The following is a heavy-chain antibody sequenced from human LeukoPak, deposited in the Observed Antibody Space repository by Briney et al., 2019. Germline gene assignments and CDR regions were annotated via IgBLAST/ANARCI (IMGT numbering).Heavy chain of an antibody. J-gene: IGHJ4*02. CDR2: ISSSSSYI. D-gene: IGHD1-26*01. CDR1: GFTFSSYS. V-gene: IGHV3-21*01. Sequence: PGGSLRLSCAASGFTFSSYSMTWVRQAPGKGLEWVSSISSSSSYIYYADSVKGRFTISRDNAKNSLYLQMNSLRAEDTAVYYCARDESSGSQPDYWGQGTLVTVSS. CDR3: ARDESSGSQPDY.